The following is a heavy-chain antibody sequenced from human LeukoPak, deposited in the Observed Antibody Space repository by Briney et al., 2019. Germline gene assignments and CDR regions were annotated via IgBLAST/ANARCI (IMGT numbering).Heavy chain of an antibody. CDR3: ARHMSVSYDAFDL. D-gene: IGHD3-10*01. J-gene: IGHJ3*01. CDR1: GGSISSYY. Sequence: PSETLSLTCTVSGGSISSYYWSWIRQPLGKGLEWIAYVYYTGRTLYNPSLESRVTISVDTSKTQFSLTVTSVSAADSAVYYCARHMSVSYDAFDLWGRGTTVTVSS. CDR2: VYYTGRT. V-gene: IGHV4-59*08.